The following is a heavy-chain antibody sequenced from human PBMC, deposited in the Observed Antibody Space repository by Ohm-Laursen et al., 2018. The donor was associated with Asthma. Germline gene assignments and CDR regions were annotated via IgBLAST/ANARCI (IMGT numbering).Heavy chain of an antibody. J-gene: IGHJ4*02. D-gene: IGHD6-13*01. CDR3: ARRAVAGDFDN. CDR2: ISYSGST. Sequence: TLSLTCAVSGGSIRSGDYYWTWIRQPPGKGLEWIGYISYSGSTYYNPSLQSRLTISVDTSKNQFSLKLTSVTAADTAVYYCARRAVAGDFDNWGQGTLVTVSS. CDR1: GGSIRSGDYY. V-gene: IGHV4-31*11.